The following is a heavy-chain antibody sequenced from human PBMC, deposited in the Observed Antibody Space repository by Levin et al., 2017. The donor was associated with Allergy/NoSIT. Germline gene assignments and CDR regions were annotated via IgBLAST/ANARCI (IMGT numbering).Heavy chain of an antibody. CDR2: IDRDGSAR. J-gene: IGHJ4*02. V-gene: IGHV3-7*01. CDR3: VRDLNWSSFN. CDR1: GFTFTDRW. D-gene: IGHD5-24*01. Sequence: PGGSLRLSCAASGFTFTDRWMIWVRQAPGKGLEWVANIDRDGSARNYLDSVKGRFTISRDNAKSTLSLHMNSLRAGDTAVYYCVRDLNWSSFNWGQGTLVTVSS.